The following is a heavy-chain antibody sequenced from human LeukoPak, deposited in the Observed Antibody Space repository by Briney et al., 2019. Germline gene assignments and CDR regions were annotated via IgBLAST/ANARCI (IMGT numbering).Heavy chain of an antibody. CDR2: LIPIFGTA. CDR1: GYTFPSYG. CDR3: ARDARHRYCSSTSCYRGWFDP. V-gene: IGHV1-69*13. J-gene: IGHJ5*02. Sequence: SVQVSCDASGYTFPSYGISWVRQAPGQGLEWMGALIPIFGTAYYAQKFQGRVTITADESTSTAYMELSSLRSEDTAVYYCARDARHRYCSSTSCYRGWFDPWGQGTLVTVSS. D-gene: IGHD2-2*01.